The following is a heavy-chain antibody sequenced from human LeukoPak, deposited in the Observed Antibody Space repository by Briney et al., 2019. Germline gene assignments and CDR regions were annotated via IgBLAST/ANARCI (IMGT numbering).Heavy chain of an antibody. CDR2: IKSKTDGGTT. CDR1: GFTFSNAW. V-gene: IGHV3-15*07. D-gene: IGHD6-13*01. CDR3: TTRQLVLNSWFDP. J-gene: IGHJ5*02. Sequence: GGSLRLSCAASGFTFSNAWMNWVRQAPGKGLEWVGRIKSKTDGGTTDYAAPVKGRFTISRDDSKNTLYLQMSSLKTEDTAVYYCTTRQLVLNSWFDPWGQGTLVTVSS.